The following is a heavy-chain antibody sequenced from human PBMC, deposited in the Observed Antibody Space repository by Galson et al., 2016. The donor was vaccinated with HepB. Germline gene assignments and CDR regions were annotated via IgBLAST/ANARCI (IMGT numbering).Heavy chain of an antibody. CDR1: GFTFSIYA. CDR2: ISFDGSKK. D-gene: IGHD3-10*01. Sequence: SLRLSCAASGFTFSIYAMHWVRQAPGKGLEWVAVISFDGSKKYYADSLQGRLTVSRDNSKNTLYLQMNSLRAEDTAVYYCARVKTMVRGVTGRGILDYWGQGTLVTVSS. J-gene: IGHJ4*02. CDR3: ARVKTMVRGVTGRGILDY. V-gene: IGHV3-30*04.